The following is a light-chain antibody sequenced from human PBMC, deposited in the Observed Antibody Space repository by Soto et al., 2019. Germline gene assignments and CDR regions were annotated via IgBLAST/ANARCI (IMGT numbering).Light chain of an antibody. V-gene: IGKV3-15*01. CDR1: RSISSH. Sequence: EIVMTQSPATLSVSPGERATLSCRASRSISSHLAWYRQKPGQAPRLLIHGASTRATGIPARFSGSGSGTEFTLVISSLQSEDFAVYYCQQYHYWWAFGQGTKV. CDR2: GAS. CDR3: QQYHYWWA. J-gene: IGKJ1*01.